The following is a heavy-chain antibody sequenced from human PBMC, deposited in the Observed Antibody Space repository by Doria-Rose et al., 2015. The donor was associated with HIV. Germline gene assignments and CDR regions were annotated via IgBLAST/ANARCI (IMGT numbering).Heavy chain of an antibody. CDR2: IFSDDEG. CDR1: GVSLSSPGMG. D-gene: IGHD6-13*01. J-gene: IGHJ4*02. Sequence: SGPVLVKPTETLTLTCTVSGVSLSSPGMGVSWIRQPPGKALEWLANIFSDDEGSYKTSLKGRLTISRGTSKSQVVLTMTDMDPVGTATYYCARIKSSRWYHKYYFDFWGQGTLVIVSA. V-gene: IGHV2-26*01. CDR3: ARIKSSRWYHKYYFDF.